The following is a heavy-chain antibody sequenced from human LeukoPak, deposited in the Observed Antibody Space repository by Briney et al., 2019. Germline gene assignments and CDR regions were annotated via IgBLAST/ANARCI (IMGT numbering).Heavy chain of an antibody. D-gene: IGHD3-16*02. Sequence: PGGSLRLSCVGSGVTFSNAWMSWVRQAPGKGLEWVGRIKSKTDGGTTDYAAPVKGRFTISRDDSKNTLYLQMNSLKTEDTAVYYCTTSYYDYVWGSYRYQKYYFDYWGQGTLVTVSS. CDR3: TTSYYDYVWGSYRYQKYYFDY. CDR1: GVTFSNAW. V-gene: IGHV3-15*01. J-gene: IGHJ4*02. CDR2: IKSKTDGGTT.